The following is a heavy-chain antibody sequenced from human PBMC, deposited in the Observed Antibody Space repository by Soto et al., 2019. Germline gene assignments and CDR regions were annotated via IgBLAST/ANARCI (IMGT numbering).Heavy chain of an antibody. CDR3: ARAGYSYGYNAGMDV. D-gene: IGHD5-18*01. CDR1: GGSISSYY. J-gene: IGHJ6*02. Sequence: QVQLQESGPGLVKPSETLSLTCTVSGGSISSYYWSWIRQPPGKGLEWIGYIYYSGGTNYNPSLKSRVTISVDTSKNQFSLKLSSVTAADTAVYYCARAGYSYGYNAGMDVWGQGTTVTVSS. V-gene: IGHV4-59*01. CDR2: IYYSGGT.